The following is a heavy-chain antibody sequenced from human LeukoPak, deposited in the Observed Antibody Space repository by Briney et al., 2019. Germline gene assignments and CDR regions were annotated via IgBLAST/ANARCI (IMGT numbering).Heavy chain of an antibody. J-gene: IGHJ4*02. CDR3: ARDVAVAGTGLG. CDR2: IYYSGST. V-gene: IGHV4-39*07. CDR1: GGSISSSSYY. Sequence: SETLSLTCTVSGGSISSSSYYWGWIRQPPGKGLEWIGSIYYSGSTYYNPSLKSRVTISVDTSKNQFSLKLSSVTAADTAVYYCARDVAVAGTGLGWGQGTLVTVSS. D-gene: IGHD6-19*01.